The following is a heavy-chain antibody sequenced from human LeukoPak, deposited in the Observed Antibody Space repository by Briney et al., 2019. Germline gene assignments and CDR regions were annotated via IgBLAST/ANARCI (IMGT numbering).Heavy chain of an antibody. Sequence: GGSLRLSCAASGFTFSYYAMHWVRQAPGKGLEYVSAISSNGGSTYYANSVKGRFTISRDKSKNTPYLQMGSLRAEDMAVYYCARVRDGSGSYWYYFDYWGQGTLVTVSS. D-gene: IGHD3-10*01. CDR1: GFTFSYYA. CDR2: ISSNGGST. CDR3: ARVRDGSGSYWYYFDY. V-gene: IGHV3-64*01. J-gene: IGHJ4*02.